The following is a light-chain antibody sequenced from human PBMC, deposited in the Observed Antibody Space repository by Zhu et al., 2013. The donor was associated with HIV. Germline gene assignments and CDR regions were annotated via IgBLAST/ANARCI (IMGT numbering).Light chain of an antibody. Sequence: GDTITLTCRASQTIGTFLNWYQHKPGTTPSLLIYRASTLESGVPPRFSASGSETHFSLTINNLQPEDFATYYCQQAYGTPWTFGQGT. CDR2: RAS. V-gene: IGKV1-39*01. CDR3: QQAYGTPWT. J-gene: IGKJ1*01. CDR1: QTIGTF.